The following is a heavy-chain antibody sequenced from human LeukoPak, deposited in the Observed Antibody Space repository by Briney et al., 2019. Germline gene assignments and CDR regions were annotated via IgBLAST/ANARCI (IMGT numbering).Heavy chain of an antibody. Sequence: PSETLSLTCTVSGGSISSYCWSWIRQPPGKGLEWIGYIYYSGSTNYNPSLKSRVTISVDTSKNQFSLKLSSVTAADTAVYYCARARRVQYSSGWLFDYWGQGTLVTVSS. D-gene: IGHD6-19*01. J-gene: IGHJ4*02. CDR1: GGSISSYC. V-gene: IGHV4-59*01. CDR2: IYYSGST. CDR3: ARARRVQYSSGWLFDY.